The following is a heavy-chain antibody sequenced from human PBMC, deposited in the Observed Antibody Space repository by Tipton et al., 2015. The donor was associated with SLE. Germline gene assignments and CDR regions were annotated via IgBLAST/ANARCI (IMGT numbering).Heavy chain of an antibody. CDR3: ARTKLRYFDWPYNWFYP. D-gene: IGHD3-9*01. CDR2: IYYSGST. CDR1: GGSISSSSYY. Sequence: TLSLTCTVSGGSISSSSYYWGWIRQPPGKGLEWIGSIYYSGSTYYNPSLKSRVTISVDTSKNQFSLKLSSVTAADTAVYYCARTKLRYFDWPYNWFYPWGQGTLLTVSS. V-gene: IGHV4-39*07. J-gene: IGHJ5*02.